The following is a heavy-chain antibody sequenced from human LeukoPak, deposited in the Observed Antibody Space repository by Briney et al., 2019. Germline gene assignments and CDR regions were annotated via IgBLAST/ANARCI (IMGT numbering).Heavy chain of an antibody. D-gene: IGHD4-17*01. CDR1: GFTVSSNY. CDR3: ARVRVRLRDQIIDY. Sequence: GGSLRLSCAASGFTVSSNYMSWVRQAPGKGLEWVSVIYSGGSTYYADSVKGRFTISRDNSKNTLYLQMNSLRAEDTAVYYCARVRVRLRDQIIDYWGQGTLVTVSS. V-gene: IGHV3-53*01. CDR2: IYSGGST. J-gene: IGHJ4*02.